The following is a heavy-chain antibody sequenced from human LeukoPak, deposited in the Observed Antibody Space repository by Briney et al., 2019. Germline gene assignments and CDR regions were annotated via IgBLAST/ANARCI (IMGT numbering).Heavy chain of an antibody. D-gene: IGHD3-10*01. CDR1: GFTFSSYG. CDR2: ISYDGSNK. Sequence: GGSLRLSCAASGFTFSSYGMHWVRQAPGKGLEWVAVISYDGSNKYYADSVKGRFTISRDNSKSTLYLVMNSPRVEDTAVYYCAKEDGDFGSGRYYYFDYWGPGTLVTVSS. CDR3: AKEDGDFGSGRYYYFDY. V-gene: IGHV3-30*18. J-gene: IGHJ4*02.